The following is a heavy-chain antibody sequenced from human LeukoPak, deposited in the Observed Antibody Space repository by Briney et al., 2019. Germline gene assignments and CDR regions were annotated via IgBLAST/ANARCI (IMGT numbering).Heavy chain of an antibody. CDR3: ARGTYYDFWSGYYEPYYFDY. CDR1: GFTVSSNY. J-gene: IGHJ4*02. Sequence: PGGSLRLSCAASGFTVSSNYMSWVRQAPGKGLEWVSVIYSGGSTYYADSVKGRFTISRDNSKNTLYLQMNSLRAEDTAVYYCARGTYYDFWSGYYEPYYFDYWGQGTLVTVSS. V-gene: IGHV3-53*01. CDR2: IYSGGST. D-gene: IGHD3-3*01.